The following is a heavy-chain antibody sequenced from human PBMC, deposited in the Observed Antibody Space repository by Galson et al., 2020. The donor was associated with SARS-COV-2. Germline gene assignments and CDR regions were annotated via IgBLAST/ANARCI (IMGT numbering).Heavy chain of an antibody. CDR2: INPNSGGT. J-gene: IGHJ3*02. V-gene: IGHV1-2*06. D-gene: IGHD5-12*01. CDR1: GYTFTGYY. CDR3: AIRGYSGDAFDI. Sequence: ASVQVSCKASGYTFTGYYLHWARQPPAHGLAWMGRINPNSGGTNYAQKFQGRVTMTRDTSISTADMELSRLRSDDTAGYYCAIRGYSGDAFDIWGQGTMVTVSS.